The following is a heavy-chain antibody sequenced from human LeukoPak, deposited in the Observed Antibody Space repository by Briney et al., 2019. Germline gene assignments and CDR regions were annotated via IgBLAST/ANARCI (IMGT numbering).Heavy chain of an antibody. CDR1: GFTVSSNY. Sequence: GGSLRLSCAASGFTVSSNYMSWVRQAPGKGLEWVSVIYSGSSTYYADSVKGRFSISRDNAKKSVSLQMDSLRSEDTAVYYCARGGPDYYDTSGYSDYWGQGTLVTVSS. D-gene: IGHD3-22*01. V-gene: IGHV3-53*01. CDR3: ARGGPDYYDTSGYSDY. J-gene: IGHJ4*02. CDR2: IYSGSST.